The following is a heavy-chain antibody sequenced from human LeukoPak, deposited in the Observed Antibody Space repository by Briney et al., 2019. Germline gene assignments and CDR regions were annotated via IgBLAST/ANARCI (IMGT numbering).Heavy chain of an antibody. CDR3: ARHPYDFWSGYLGAWFDA. J-gene: IGHJ5*02. CDR1: GYTFTSYG. Sequence: GASVKVSCKASGYTFTSYGISWVRQAPGQGLEWMGWISAYNYNTNYAQKVQGRVSMTTDTSTSTAYMELRGLTSDDTAVYYCARHPYDFWSGYLGAWFDAWGQGTLVTVS. CDR2: ISAYNYNT. D-gene: IGHD3-3*01. V-gene: IGHV1-18*01.